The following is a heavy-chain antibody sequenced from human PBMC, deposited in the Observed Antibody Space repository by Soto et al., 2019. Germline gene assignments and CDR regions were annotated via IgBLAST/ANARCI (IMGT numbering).Heavy chain of an antibody. Sequence: SETLSLTCTVSGGSISSGDYYWSWIRQPPGKGLEWIGYIYYSGSTYYNPSLKSRVTISVDTSKNQFSLKLSSVTAADTAVYYCARGFGFLEWSGYDYWGQGTLLTVSS. V-gene: IGHV4-30-4*01. CDR2: IYYSGST. J-gene: IGHJ4*02. CDR1: GGSISSGDYY. CDR3: ARGFGFLEWSGYDY. D-gene: IGHD3-3*01.